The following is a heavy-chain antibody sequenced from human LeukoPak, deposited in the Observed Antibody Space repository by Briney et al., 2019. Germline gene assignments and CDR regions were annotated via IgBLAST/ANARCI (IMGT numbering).Heavy chain of an antibody. CDR1: GGTFSSYA. V-gene: IGHV1-69*13. CDR3: AVAHDYVWGSYRSFYI. Sequence: SVKVSCKASGGTFSSYAISWVRQAPGQGLEWMGGIIPIFGTANYAQKSQGRVTITADESTSTAYMELSSLRSEDTAVYYCAVAHDYVWGSYRSFYIWGQGTLVTVSS. J-gene: IGHJ4*02. D-gene: IGHD3-16*02. CDR2: IIPIFGTA.